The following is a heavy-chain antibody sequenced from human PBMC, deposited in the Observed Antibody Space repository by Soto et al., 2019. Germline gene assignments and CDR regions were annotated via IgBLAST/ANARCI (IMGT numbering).Heavy chain of an antibody. CDR1: GYTFTSYG. J-gene: IGHJ5*02. CDR2: ISAYSGNT. V-gene: IGHV1-18*04. CDR3: ARDRYYYDSSHYWFDP. D-gene: IGHD3-22*01. Sequence: ASVKVSCKAPGYTFTSYGISWVRQAPGQGLEWMGWISAYSGNTNYAQKLQGRVTMTTDTSTSTAYMELRSLRSDDTAVYYCARDRYYYDSSHYWFDPWGQGTLLTVSS.